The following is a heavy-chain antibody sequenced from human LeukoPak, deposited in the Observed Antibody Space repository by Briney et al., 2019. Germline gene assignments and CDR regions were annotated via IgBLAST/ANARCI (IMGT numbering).Heavy chain of an antibody. D-gene: IGHD6-6*01. CDR1: GGSISNYY. Sequence: SETLSLTCTVSGGSISNYYWSWIRQPPGKGLEWIGFIYYSEITNSNPSLKSRVTISVDTSKNQFSLKLSSVTAADTAVYYCARQKYSSSSHFDYWGQGTLVTVFS. CDR3: ARQKYSSSSHFDY. J-gene: IGHJ4*02. V-gene: IGHV4-59*08. CDR2: IYYSEIT.